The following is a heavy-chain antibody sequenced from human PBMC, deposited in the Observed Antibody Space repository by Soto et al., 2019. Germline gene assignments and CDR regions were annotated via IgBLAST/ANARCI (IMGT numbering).Heavy chain of an antibody. J-gene: IGHJ6*02. Sequence: QVQLVQSGAEVKKPGSSVKVSCKASGGTFSSYATSWVRQAPGQGLEWMGGIIPIFGTANYAQKFQGRVTITADESTSTAYMELSSLRSEDTAVYYCAREMDSSVWYVLGYYYYYGMDVWGQGTTVTVSS. D-gene: IGHD6-19*01. V-gene: IGHV1-69*01. CDR3: AREMDSSVWYVLGYYYYYGMDV. CDR2: IIPIFGTA. CDR1: GGTFSSYA.